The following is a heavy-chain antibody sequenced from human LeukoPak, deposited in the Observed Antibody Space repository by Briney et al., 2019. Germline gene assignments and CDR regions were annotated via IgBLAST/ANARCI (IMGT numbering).Heavy chain of an antibody. CDR2: IIPIFGTA. CDR3: ARVPSGSYRWFDP. J-gene: IGHJ5*02. CDR1: GGTFSSYA. D-gene: IGHD1-26*01. V-gene: IGHV1-69*13. Sequence: SVKVSCKASGGTFSSYAISWVRQAPGQGLEWMGGIIPIFGTANYAQKFQGRVTITADESTSTAYMELSSLRSEDTAVYYCARVPSGSYRWFDPWGQGTLVTVSS.